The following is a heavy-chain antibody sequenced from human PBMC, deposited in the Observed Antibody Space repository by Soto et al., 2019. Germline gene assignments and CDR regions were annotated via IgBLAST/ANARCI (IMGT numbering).Heavy chain of an antibody. D-gene: IGHD1-1*01. V-gene: IGHV3-72*01. CDR3: ARPPQTGNDSHV. Sequence: EVQLVESGGCLVQPGGSLRLSCAASGFTLSDHYIDWVRQAPEKGLEWVGRSGDRRTSYSTEYAASVKRRFTISRDDSKNSLDPQMNSLKTEDTAVYYYARPPQTGNDSHVWGQGTTVTVSS. CDR1: GFTLSDHY. CDR2: SGDRRTSYST. J-gene: IGHJ6*02.